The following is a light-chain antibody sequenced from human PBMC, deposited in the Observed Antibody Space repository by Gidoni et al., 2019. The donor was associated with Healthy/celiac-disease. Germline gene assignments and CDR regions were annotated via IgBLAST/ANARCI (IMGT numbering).Light chain of an antibody. V-gene: IGLV2-14*03. J-gene: IGLJ1*01. CDR3: CSCPCSSTLYV. CDR1: SSDVGGYKY. CDR2: DVS. Sequence: QAALTQPAYVSGSPGQSITIACTGTSSDVGGYKYVSWYQQHPGKAPKLILYDVSNRPSGVANRVPGSVSGTATSLTISVLQAEDEADYDCCSCPCSSTLYVFGTGTKVTVL.